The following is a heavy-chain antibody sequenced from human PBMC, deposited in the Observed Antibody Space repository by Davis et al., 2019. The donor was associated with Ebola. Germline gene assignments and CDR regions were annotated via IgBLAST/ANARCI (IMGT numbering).Heavy chain of an antibody. D-gene: IGHD3-16*01. V-gene: IGHV1-18*01. Sequence: AASVKVSCKASGYTFTSYGISWVRQAPGQGLEWMGWISAYNGNTNYAQKLQGRVTMTTDTSTSTAYMELRSLRSDDTAVYYCARDPGLGGYYGMDVWGQGTAVTVSS. CDR3: ARDPGLGGYYGMDV. J-gene: IGHJ6*02. CDR1: GYTFTSYG. CDR2: ISAYNGNT.